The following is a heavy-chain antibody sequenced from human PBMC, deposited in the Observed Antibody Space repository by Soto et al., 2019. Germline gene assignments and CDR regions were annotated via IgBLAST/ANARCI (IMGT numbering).Heavy chain of an antibody. CDR1: GGSISSSSYY. D-gene: IGHD6-13*01. J-gene: IGHJ4*02. V-gene: IGHV4-39*07. CDR3: ARDLAAVPRAFDY. CDR2: IYYSGST. Sequence: SETLSLTCTVSGGSISSSSYYWGWIRQPPGKWLEWIGSIYYSGSTYYNPSLKSRVTISVDTSKTQFSLNLRSVTAADTAVYYCARDLAAVPRAFDYWGRGTLVTVSS.